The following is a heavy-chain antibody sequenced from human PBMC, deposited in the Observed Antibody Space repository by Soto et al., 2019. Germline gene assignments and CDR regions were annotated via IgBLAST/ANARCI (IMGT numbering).Heavy chain of an antibody. V-gene: IGHV1-69*13. D-gene: IGHD2-15*01. Sequence: ASVKVSCKASGGTFSSYAISWVRQAPGQGLEWMGGIIPIFGTANYAQKFQGRVTITADESTSTAYMELSSLRSEDTAVYYCAREMVCSGGSCSSGGMDVWGHGTTVTVSS. CDR1: GGTFSSYA. J-gene: IGHJ6*02. CDR3: AREMVCSGGSCSSGGMDV. CDR2: IIPIFGTA.